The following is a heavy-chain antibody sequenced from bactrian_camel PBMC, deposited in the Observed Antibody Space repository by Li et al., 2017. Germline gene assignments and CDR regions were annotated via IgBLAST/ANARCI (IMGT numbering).Heavy chain of an antibody. CDR2: LASDSRS. J-gene: IGHJ4*01. CDR3: AADETCTGLARGLFNY. CDR1: GVMTRLYC. V-gene: IGHV3S53*01. D-gene: IGHD5*01. Sequence: HVQLVESGGGSVQAGGSLRLSCAASGVMTRLYCMAWFRQSPGQEREEVARLASDSRSQSRYADSVKGRFTISLDEAKNTAYLQMNSLNVGDTAMYYCAADETCTGLARGLFNYWGQGTQVTVS.